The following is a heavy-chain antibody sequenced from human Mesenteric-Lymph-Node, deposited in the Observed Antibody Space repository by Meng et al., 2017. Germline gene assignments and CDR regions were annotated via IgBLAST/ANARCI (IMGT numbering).Heavy chain of an antibody. CDR2: IKGDGSEE. V-gene: IGHV3-7*04. D-gene: IGHD6-19*01. CDR1: GFSFSDSW. J-gene: IGHJ4*02. Sequence: GESLKISCAASGFSFSDSWMNWVRQAPGNGLEWLASIKGDGSEEYYVDSVKGRFTISRDNAKNTLYLQMNSLRAEDTAVYYCARGYSSGWYYQASFIDYWGQGTLVTVSS. CDR3: ARGYSSGWYYQASFIDY.